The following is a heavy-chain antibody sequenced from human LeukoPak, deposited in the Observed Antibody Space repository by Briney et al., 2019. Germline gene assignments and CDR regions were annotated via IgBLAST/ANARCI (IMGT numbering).Heavy chain of an antibody. D-gene: IGHD6-19*01. V-gene: IGHV3-30*02. Sequence: PGGSLRLSCAASGFTFSSYGMHWVRQAPGKGLEWVAFIQYNGGSKYYADSVKGRFTISRDNSKNTLYLQMNSLGTEDTTVYYCAPRRIAVAGPFDYWGQGTLVTVSS. CDR3: APRRIAVAGPFDY. J-gene: IGHJ4*02. CDR1: GFTFSSYG. CDR2: IQYNGGSK.